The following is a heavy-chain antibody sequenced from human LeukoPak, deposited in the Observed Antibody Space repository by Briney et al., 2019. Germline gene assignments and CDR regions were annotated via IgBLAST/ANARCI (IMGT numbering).Heavy chain of an antibody. D-gene: IGHD2-2*01. V-gene: IGHV1-8*02. CDR3: ARVNIVVVPAANLRYYYYYYGMDV. Sequence: GASVKVSCKASGGTFSSYDINWVRQATGQGLEWMGWMNPNSGNTGYAQKFQGRVTMTRNTSISTAYMELSSLRSEDTAVYYCARVNIVVVPAANLRYYYYYYGMDVWGQGTTVTVSS. CDR2: MNPNSGNT. J-gene: IGHJ6*02. CDR1: GGTFSSYD.